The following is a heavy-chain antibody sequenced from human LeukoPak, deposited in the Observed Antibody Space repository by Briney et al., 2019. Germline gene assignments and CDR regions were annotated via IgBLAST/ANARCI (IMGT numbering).Heavy chain of an antibody. CDR1: GFTFSSYA. CDR3: AKAAVEYQLLTYNWFDP. CDR2: ISGSGGST. Sequence: GGSLRLSCAASGFTFSSYAMSWVRQAPGKGLEWVSAISGSGGSTYYADSVKGRFTISRDNSKNTLYLQMNSLRAEDTAVYYCAKAAVEYQLLTYNWFDPWGQGTLVTVSS. D-gene: IGHD2-2*01. J-gene: IGHJ5*02. V-gene: IGHV3-23*01.